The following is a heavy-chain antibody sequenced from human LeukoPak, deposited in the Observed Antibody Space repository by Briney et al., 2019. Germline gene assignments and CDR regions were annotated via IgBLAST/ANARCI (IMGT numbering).Heavy chain of an antibody. V-gene: IGHV3-30*18. Sequence: GRSLRLSCAASGFTFSSHGMHWVRQAPGKGLEWVAVISYDGSNTYYADSVKGRFTISRDNSKNMLYLQMNSLRAEDTAVYYCAKPYYYGSRSYMDYWGQGTLVTVSS. CDR3: AKPYYYGSRSYMDY. CDR1: GFTFSSHG. D-gene: IGHD3-10*01. J-gene: IGHJ4*02. CDR2: ISYDGSNT.